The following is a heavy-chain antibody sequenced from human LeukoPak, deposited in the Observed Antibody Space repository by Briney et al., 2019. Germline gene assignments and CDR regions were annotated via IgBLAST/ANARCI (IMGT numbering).Heavy chain of an antibody. J-gene: IGHJ5*02. V-gene: IGHV3-30*02. Sequence: GGSLRLSCAASGFTFDDFGMHWVRQAPGKGLEWVAFIRYDGSNKYYADSVKGRFSISRDNSKNTLYLQMNSLRAEDTAVYYCAKVYEITILTNWFDPWGRGTLVTVSS. CDR1: GFTFDDFG. CDR2: IRYDGSNK. D-gene: IGHD3-3*01. CDR3: AKVYEITILTNWFDP.